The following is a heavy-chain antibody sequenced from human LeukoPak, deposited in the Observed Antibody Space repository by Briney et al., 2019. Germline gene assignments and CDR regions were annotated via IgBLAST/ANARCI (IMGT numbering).Heavy chain of an antibody. D-gene: IGHD6-19*01. V-gene: IGHV3-7*04. CDR2: IKEDGSEK. Sequence: GGSLRLSCAASGFTLSTYWMSWVRQAPGKGLEWVANIKEDGSEKYYVDSVKGRFTISRDNAKNSLYLQMNSLRVEDTAVYHCARARLAVSGNYFGNWGPGTLVTVSS. CDR3: ARARLAVSGNYFGN. J-gene: IGHJ4*02. CDR1: GFTLSTYW.